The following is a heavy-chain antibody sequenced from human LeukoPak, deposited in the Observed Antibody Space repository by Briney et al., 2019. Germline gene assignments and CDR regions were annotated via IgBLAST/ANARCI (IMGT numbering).Heavy chain of an antibody. CDR1: GFTFSRYW. D-gene: IGHD6-6*01. J-gene: IGHJ4*02. CDR3: AREYSSSYYFDY. Sequence: PGGSLRLSCAASGFTFSRYWMSWVRQAPGKGLEWVANIKQDGSEKYYVGSVKGRFTISRDNAKNSLYLQMNSLRAEDTAVYYCAREYSSSYYFDYWGQGTLVTVSS. V-gene: IGHV3-7*01. CDR2: IKQDGSEK.